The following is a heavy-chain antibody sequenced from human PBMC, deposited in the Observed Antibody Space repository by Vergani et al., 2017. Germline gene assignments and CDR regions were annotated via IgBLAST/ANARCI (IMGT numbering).Heavy chain of an antibody. CDR1: GFTFDDYT. J-gene: IGHJ4*02. D-gene: IGHD6-6*01. V-gene: IGHV3-43*01. CDR2: ISWDGGST. CDR3: AKEAGSSSSGGDYFDY. Sequence: EVQLVESGGVVVQPGGSLRLSCAASGFTFDDYTMHWVRQDPGKGLEWVSLISWDGGSTYYADSVKGRFTISRDNSKNSLYLQMNSLRTEDTALYYCAKEAGSSSSGGDYFDYWGQGTLVTVSS.